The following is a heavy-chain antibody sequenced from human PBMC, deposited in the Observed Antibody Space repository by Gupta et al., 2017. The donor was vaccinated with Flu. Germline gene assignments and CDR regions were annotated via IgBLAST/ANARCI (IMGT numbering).Heavy chain of an antibody. CDR2: INHSGST. V-gene: IGHV4-34*01. CDR3: ARAGVVPAAPYYYYYYGMDV. CDR1: GGSFSGYY. Sequence: QVQLQQWGAGLLKPSETLSLTCAVYGGSFSGYYWGWIRQPPGKGLEWIGEINHSGSTNYNPSLKSRVTISVDTSKNQFSLKLSSVTAADTAVYYCARAGVVPAAPYYYYYYGMDVWGQGTTVTVSS. J-gene: IGHJ6*02. D-gene: IGHD2-2*01.